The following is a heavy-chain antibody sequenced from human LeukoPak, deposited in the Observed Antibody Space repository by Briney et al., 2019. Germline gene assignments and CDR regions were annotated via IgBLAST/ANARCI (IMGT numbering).Heavy chain of an antibody. CDR1: GFTFSSYA. CDR2: ISGSGGST. J-gene: IGHJ4*02. D-gene: IGHD3-22*01. CDR3: AKDSYYYDSSGYFDY. V-gene: IGHV3-23*01. Sequence: PGGSLRFSGAASGFTFSSYAMSWVRQAPGKGLNWVSAISGSGGSTYYADSVKGRFTISRDNSKNTLYLQMNSLRAEDTAVYYCAKDSYYYDSSGYFDYWGQGTLVTVSS.